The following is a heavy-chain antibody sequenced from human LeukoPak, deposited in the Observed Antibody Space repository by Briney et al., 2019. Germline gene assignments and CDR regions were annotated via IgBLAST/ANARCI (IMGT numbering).Heavy chain of an antibody. Sequence: APVKVSCKASGYTFTSYYMHWVRQAPGQGLERMGIINPSGGSTSYAQKFQGRVTMTRDTSTSTVYMELSSLRSEDTAVYYCARGEVGATLYYYYGMDVWGQGTTVTVSS. CDR3: ARGEVGATLYYYYGMDV. J-gene: IGHJ6*02. D-gene: IGHD1-26*01. CDR1: GYTFTSYY. V-gene: IGHV1-46*01. CDR2: INPSGGST.